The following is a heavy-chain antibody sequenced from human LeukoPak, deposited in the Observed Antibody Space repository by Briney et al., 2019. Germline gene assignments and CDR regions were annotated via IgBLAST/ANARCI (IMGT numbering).Heavy chain of an antibody. V-gene: IGHV1-69*05. CDR1: GCTFSSYA. J-gene: IGHJ4*02. CDR2: IIPIFGTA. Sequence: GASVKVSCKASGCTFSSYAISWVRQAPGQGLEWMGRIIPIFGTANYAQKFQGRVTITTDESTSTAYMELSSLRSEDTAVYYCARERDSSSWEFDYWGQGTLVTVSS. D-gene: IGHD6-13*01. CDR3: ARERDSSSWEFDY.